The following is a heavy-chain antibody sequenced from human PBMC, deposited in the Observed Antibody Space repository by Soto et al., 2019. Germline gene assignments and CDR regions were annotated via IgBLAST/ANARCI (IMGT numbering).Heavy chain of an antibody. CDR3: ARDTGTTSRYYYYYMDV. D-gene: IGHD1-1*01. CDR1: GDSVSINSAA. CDR2: TYYRSKWYN. J-gene: IGHJ6*03. Sequence: SQTLSLTCAISGDSVSINSAAWNWVRQSPSRGLEWLGRTYYRSKWYNDYAVSVKSRITINPDTSKNQFSLQLNSVTPEDTAVYYCARDTGTTSRYYYYYMDVWGKGTTVTVSS. V-gene: IGHV6-1*01.